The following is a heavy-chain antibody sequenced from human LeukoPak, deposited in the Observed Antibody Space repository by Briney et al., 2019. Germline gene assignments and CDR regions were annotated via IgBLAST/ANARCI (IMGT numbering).Heavy chain of an antibody. J-gene: IGHJ4*02. Sequence: PGGSLRLSCAASGFTFSSYWMSWVRQAPGKGLEWVANIKQDGSEKYYVDSVKGRFTIPRDNAKNSLYLQMNSLRAEDTAVYYCARGEYYYDSSGYPSDYWGQGTLVTVSS. CDR3: ARGEYYYDSSGYPSDY. CDR2: IKQDGSEK. V-gene: IGHV3-7*01. CDR1: GFTFSSYW. D-gene: IGHD3-22*01.